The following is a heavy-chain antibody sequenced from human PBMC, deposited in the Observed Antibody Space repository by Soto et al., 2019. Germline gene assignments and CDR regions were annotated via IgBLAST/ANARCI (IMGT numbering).Heavy chain of an antibody. CDR2: INVGNGDA. Sequence: QVQLVQSGAEEKKPGASVKVSCKASGYTFKSQPMQWVRQAPGQGLEWMGWINVGNGDAKYSQKLQGRVTITRDTSANTAYMDLNSLTSEDSAVYYCAREDTSLSGYLVNWGQGTLVTVSS. D-gene: IGHD3-9*01. J-gene: IGHJ4*02. CDR3: AREDTSLSGYLVN. CDR1: GYTFKSQP. V-gene: IGHV1-3*05.